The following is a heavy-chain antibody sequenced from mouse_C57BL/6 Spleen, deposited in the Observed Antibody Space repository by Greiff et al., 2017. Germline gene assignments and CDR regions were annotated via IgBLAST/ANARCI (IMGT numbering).Heavy chain of an antibody. D-gene: IGHD2-4*01. CDR1: GYSITSGYY. V-gene: IGHV3-6*01. CDR2: ISYDGSN. J-gene: IGHJ4*01. CDR3: ARLNDYDTGYAMDY. Sequence: EVKLVESGPGLVKPSQSLSLTCSVTGYSITSGYYWNWIRQFPGNKLEWMGYISYDGSNNYNPSLKNRISITRDTSKNQFFLKLNSVTTEDTATYYCARLNDYDTGYAMDYWGQGTSGTVSS.